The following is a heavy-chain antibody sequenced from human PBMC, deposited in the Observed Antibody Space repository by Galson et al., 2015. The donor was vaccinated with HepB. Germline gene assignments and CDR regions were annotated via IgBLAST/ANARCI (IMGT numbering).Heavy chain of an antibody. V-gene: IGHV3-66*02. CDR2: IYSGGST. Sequence: SLRLSCAASGFTVSSNYMSWVRQAPGKGLGWVSVIYSGGSTYYADSVKGRFTISRDNSKNTLYLQMNSLRAEDTAVYYCASTEYSSSSDADYYYYGMDVWGQGTTVTVSS. CDR1: GFTVSSNY. D-gene: IGHD6-6*01. J-gene: IGHJ6*02. CDR3: ASTEYSSSSDADYYYYGMDV.